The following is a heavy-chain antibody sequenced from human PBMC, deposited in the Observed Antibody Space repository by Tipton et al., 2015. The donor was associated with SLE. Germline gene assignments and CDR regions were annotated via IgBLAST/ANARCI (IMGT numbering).Heavy chain of an antibody. CDR3: ARDGEYCSGGSCYQAFDY. CDR2: IIPIFGIA. Sequence: QLVQSGAEVKKPGASVKVSCKASGYTFTSYGISWVRQAPGQGLEWMGRIIPIFGIANYAQKFQGRVTITADESTSTAYMELSSLRSEDTAVYYCARDGEYCSGGSCYQAFDYWGQGTLVTVSS. J-gene: IGHJ4*02. D-gene: IGHD2-15*01. V-gene: IGHV1-69*13. CDR1: GYTFTSYG.